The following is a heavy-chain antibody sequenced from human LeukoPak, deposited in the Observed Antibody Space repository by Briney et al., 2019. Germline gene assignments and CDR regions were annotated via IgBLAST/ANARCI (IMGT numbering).Heavy chain of an antibody. V-gene: IGHV1-46*01. Sequence: GASVKVSCKASGYTFTGYYLHWMRQAPGQGLEWMGFINPSGGSTSYAQKFQGRVTMTRDTSTSTVYMGLSSLRSEDTAVYYCANSGGGSYEDWFDPWGQGTLVTVSS. D-gene: IGHD1-26*01. J-gene: IGHJ5*02. CDR3: ANSGGGSYEDWFDP. CDR2: INPSGGST. CDR1: GYTFTGYY.